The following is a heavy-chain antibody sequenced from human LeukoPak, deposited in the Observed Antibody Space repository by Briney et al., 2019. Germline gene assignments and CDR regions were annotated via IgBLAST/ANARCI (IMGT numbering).Heavy chain of an antibody. V-gene: IGHV3-21*01. CDR3: ARYHYSSGRMFDY. CDR1: GFTFSTYI. Sequence: GGSLRLSCGASGFTFSTYIMTWVRQAPGKGLEWVSSISSTSRYTYYADSVKGRFIISRDNAKNSLYLQMDSLRAEETAVYYCARYHYSSGRMFDYWGQGTLVTVSS. D-gene: IGHD6-25*01. CDR2: ISSTSRYT. J-gene: IGHJ4*02.